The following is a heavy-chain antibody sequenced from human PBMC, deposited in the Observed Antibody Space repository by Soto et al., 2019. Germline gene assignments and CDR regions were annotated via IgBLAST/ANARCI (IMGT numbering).Heavy chain of an antibody. J-gene: IGHJ3*01. CDR3: ARARVEVPAHPRLDAFDL. V-gene: IGHV3-53*01. Sequence: EVQLVESGGGLIQPGGSLRLSCAASGFTVSSTFMMWVRQAPGKGLEWVSSLYRGGSTYYADAVEGRFIVSRDSPENTLYLQMNSLRGDDTAVYCCARARVEVPAHPRLDAFDLWGPGTVVAVSS. CDR2: LYRGGST. CDR1: GFTVSSTF.